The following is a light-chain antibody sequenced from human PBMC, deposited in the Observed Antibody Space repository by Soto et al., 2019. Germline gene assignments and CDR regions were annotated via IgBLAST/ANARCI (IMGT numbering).Light chain of an antibody. CDR2: GAS. CDR1: QSVSSSY. CDR3: QQYGSSPPT. V-gene: IGKV3-20*01. J-gene: IGKJ1*01. Sequence: EIVLTQSPGTLSLSPGERATLSCRASQSVSSSYLAWYQQKPGQAPRLLIYGASSRATDIPDRFSGSGSGTDFTLTISRLEPEDFAVYYCQQYGSSPPTFGKGTKV.